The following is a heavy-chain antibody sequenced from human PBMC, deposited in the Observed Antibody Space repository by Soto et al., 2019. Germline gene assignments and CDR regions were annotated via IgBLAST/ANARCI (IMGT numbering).Heavy chain of an antibody. Sequence: SETLSHTSAVSGGSISSGGYSWSWIRQPPGKGLEWIGYIYHSGSTYYNPSLKSRVTISVDRSKNQFSLKLSSVTAADTAVYYCARSQTTVTSYDYWGQGTLVTVSS. D-gene: IGHD4-17*01. CDR1: GGSISSGGYS. CDR3: ARSQTTVTSYDY. CDR2: IYHSGST. V-gene: IGHV4-30-2*01. J-gene: IGHJ4*02.